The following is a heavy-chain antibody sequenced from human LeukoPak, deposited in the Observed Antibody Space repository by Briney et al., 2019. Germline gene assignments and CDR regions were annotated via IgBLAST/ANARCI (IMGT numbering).Heavy chain of an antibody. D-gene: IGHD4-23*01. J-gene: IGHJ4*02. Sequence: GASVKVSCKASGYTFTSYYMHWVRQASGQGLEWMGIINPSGGSTSYAQKFQGRVTMTRDMSTSTDYMELSSLRSEDTAVYYCVGRGGNSMKIFDYWGQGTLVTVSS. CDR2: INPSGGST. V-gene: IGHV1-46*01. CDR1: GYTFTSYY. CDR3: VGRGGNSMKIFDY.